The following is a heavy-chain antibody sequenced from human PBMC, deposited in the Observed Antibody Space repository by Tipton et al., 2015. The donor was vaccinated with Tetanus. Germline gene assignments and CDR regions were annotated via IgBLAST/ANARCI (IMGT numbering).Heavy chain of an antibody. CDR2: INHRGGT. CDR3: ARIYDFWSGYYSDH. V-gene: IGHV4-34*01. J-gene: IGHJ4*02. CDR1: GGSFSGFY. D-gene: IGHD3-3*01. Sequence: TLSLTCAVSGGSFSGFYWSWIRQPPGKGLEWIGEINHRGGTSYKPSLKSRVTISVDTSKNQFSLKLSSVTAADTAVYYCARIYDFWSGYYSDHWGQGTLVTASS.